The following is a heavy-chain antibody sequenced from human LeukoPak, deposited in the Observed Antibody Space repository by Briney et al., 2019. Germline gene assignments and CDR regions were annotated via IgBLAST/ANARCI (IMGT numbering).Heavy chain of an antibody. J-gene: IGHJ4*02. Sequence: GGSLRLSCAASGFTFSSYGMHWVRQAPGKGLEWVAVISYDGSNKYYADSVKGRFTISRDNSKNTLYLQMNSLRAEDTAVYYCAKGARIVVVVAADYWGQGTLVTVSS. V-gene: IGHV3-30*18. CDR2: ISYDGSNK. CDR1: GFTFSSYG. CDR3: AKGARIVVVVAADY. D-gene: IGHD2-15*01.